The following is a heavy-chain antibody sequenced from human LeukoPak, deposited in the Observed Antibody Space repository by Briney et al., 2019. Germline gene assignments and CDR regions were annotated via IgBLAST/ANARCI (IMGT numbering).Heavy chain of an antibody. J-gene: IGHJ4*02. Sequence: SETLSLTCTVSGGSISCYYWSWIRQPPGKGLEWIGYIYYSGSTNYIPPHKSRVTISVDTSKNQFSLKLSSVTAADTAVYYCARDAYDILTGYYNVYWGQGTRLTVPS. CDR1: GGSISCYY. V-gene: IGHV4-59*01. D-gene: IGHD3-9*01. CDR3: ARDAYDILTGYYNVY. CDR2: IYYSGST.